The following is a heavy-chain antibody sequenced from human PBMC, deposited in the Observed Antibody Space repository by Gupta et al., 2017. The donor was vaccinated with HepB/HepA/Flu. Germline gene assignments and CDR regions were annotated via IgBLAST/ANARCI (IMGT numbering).Heavy chain of an antibody. CDR1: GYIFMGYY. CDR2: MNPNNGGT. CDR3: ARDPRPIENVAFWSGYYED. Sequence: QVHLVQSGAEVKNPGASVRVSCKASGYIFMGYYLHWVRQAPGQGPEWMGWMNPNNGGTEYAQQFRARVSMTRDTSISTAYMELNRLTSDDSAVYYCARDPRPIENVAFWSGYYEDWGQGTLVTVSS. D-gene: IGHD3-3*01. J-gene: IGHJ1*01. V-gene: IGHV1-2*02.